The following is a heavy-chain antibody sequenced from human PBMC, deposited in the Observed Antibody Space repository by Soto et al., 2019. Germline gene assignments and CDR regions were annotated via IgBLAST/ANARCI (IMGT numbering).Heavy chain of an antibody. CDR3: AKDMGYSLFGSGSYGLDP. CDR1: GFTFSSYA. V-gene: IGHV3-30-3*01. D-gene: IGHD3-10*01. CDR2: ISYDGSNK. Sequence: PVGSLRLSCAASGFTFSSYAMHWVRQAPGKGLEWVAVISYDGSNKYYADSVKGRFTISRDNSKNSLYLHMNSLRAEDTALYYCAKDMGYSLFGSGSYGLDPWGQGTLVTVSS. J-gene: IGHJ5*02.